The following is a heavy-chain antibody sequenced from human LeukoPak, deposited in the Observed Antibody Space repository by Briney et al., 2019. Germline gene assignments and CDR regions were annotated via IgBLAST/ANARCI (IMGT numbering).Heavy chain of an antibody. D-gene: IGHD1-1*01. CDR2: VFHSGNT. J-gene: IGHJ6*03. CDR1: GGSISSSLYH. V-gene: IGHV4-39*01. CDR3: ARQIVGTSWNYYYSYIDV. Sequence: SEALSLTCSVSGGSISSSLYHWGWLRQPPGKGLEWIGNVFHSGNTYSSPSLQSRVAFSVDTSKNQFSLKLTSVTATDTAVYYCARQIVGTSWNYYYSYIDVWGKGTSVSVSS.